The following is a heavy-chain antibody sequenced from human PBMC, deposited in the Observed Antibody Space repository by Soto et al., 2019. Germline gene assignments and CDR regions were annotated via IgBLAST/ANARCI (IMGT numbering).Heavy chain of an antibody. CDR1: GGTFTSSA. J-gene: IGHJ6*02. CDR2: LIPVLGTT. Sequence: QVQLVQSGSEVKQPGSSVKVSCKASGGTFTSSAMSWVRQAPGQGLEWLGGLIPVLGTTTYSETFQGRLTSTADDTSTVYMELSGLTSDDTAVYYCAREDYGSGLPGADYYGLDVWGQGTTVIVSS. CDR3: AREDYGSGLPGADYYGLDV. V-gene: IGHV1-69*01. D-gene: IGHD3-10*01.